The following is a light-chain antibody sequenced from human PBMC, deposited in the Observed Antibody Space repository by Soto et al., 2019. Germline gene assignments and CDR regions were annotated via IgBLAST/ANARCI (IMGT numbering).Light chain of an antibody. Sequence: DIVMTQSPDSLAVSLGERATINCKSSQSVLYSSNTENYLAWYQQKPGQPPKLRIYWASTRESGVPDRFSGSGSGPDFTLTISSLQAEDVAVYYCQQYYRTPRTFGQGPKLEIK. CDR2: WAS. CDR1: QSVLYSSNTENY. V-gene: IGKV4-1*01. J-gene: IGKJ2*02. CDR3: QQYYRTPRT.